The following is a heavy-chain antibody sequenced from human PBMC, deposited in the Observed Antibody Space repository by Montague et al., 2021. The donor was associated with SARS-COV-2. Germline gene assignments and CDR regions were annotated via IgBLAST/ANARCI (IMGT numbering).Heavy chain of an antibody. CDR3: AKSGVVINPYYYYGMGV. Sequence: SPRLSCAASGFTFSSYALTWVRQAPGKGLEWVSAISNSGGRTYYADSVKGRFTISRDNSKNTLYLQMNSLRGEDTAIYYCAKSGVVINPYYYYGMGVWGQGTTVTVSS. V-gene: IGHV3-23*01. CDR1: GFTFSSYA. J-gene: IGHJ6*02. CDR2: ISNSGGRT. D-gene: IGHD3-22*01.